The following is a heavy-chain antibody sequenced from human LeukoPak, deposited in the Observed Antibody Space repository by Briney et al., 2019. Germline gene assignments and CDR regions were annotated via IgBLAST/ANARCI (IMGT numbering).Heavy chain of an antibody. D-gene: IGHD6-13*01. CDR2: IYYSGYT. CDR3: ASLSSSWYRAFDY. J-gene: IGHJ4*02. Sequence: PSETLSLTCTVSGGSISSSSYYWGWIRQPPGKGLEWIGSIYYSGYTHNNPSLKSRVTISVDTSKNQFSLKLSSVTAADTAVYYCASLSSSWYRAFDYWGQGTLVTVSS. V-gene: IGHV4-39*01. CDR1: GGSISSSSYY.